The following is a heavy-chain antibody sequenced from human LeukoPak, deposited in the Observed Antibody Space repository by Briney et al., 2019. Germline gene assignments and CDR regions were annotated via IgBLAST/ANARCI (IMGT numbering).Heavy chain of an antibody. Sequence: PGGSLRLSCAASGFTFSSYWMSWVRQAPGKGLEWVANIKQDGSEKYYVDSVKGRFTISRDNAKDSLYLQMNSLRAEDTAVYYCATHYYYYGMDVWGQGTTVTVSS. CDR1: GFTFSSYW. V-gene: IGHV3-7*01. CDR3: ATHYYYYGMDV. J-gene: IGHJ6*02. CDR2: IKQDGSEK.